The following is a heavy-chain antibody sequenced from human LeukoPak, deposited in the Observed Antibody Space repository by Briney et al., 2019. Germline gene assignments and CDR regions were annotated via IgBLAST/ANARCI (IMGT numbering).Heavy chain of an antibody. CDR3: ARVGSGSDY. J-gene: IGHJ4*02. CDR2: INHSGST. D-gene: IGHD3-10*01. Sequence: SETLSLTCAVYGGSFSGYYWSWIRQPPGKGLEWIGEINHSGSTNYNPSLKSRVAISVDTSENQFSLKLSSVTAADTAVYYCARVGSGSDYWGQGTLVTVSS. CDR1: GGSFSGYY. V-gene: IGHV4-34*01.